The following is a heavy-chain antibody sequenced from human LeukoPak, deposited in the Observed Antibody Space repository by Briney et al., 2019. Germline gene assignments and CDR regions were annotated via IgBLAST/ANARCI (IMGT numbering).Heavy chain of an antibody. Sequence: SETLSLTCAVYGGSFSGYYWSWIRQPPGKGLEWIGEINYSGSTNYNPSLKSRVTISVDTSKNQFSLKLSSVTAADTAVYYCARIGYSSGWYAANFDYWGQGTLVTVSS. CDR1: GGSFSGYY. J-gene: IGHJ4*02. D-gene: IGHD6-19*01. CDR3: ARIGYSSGWYAANFDY. V-gene: IGHV4-34*01. CDR2: INYSGST.